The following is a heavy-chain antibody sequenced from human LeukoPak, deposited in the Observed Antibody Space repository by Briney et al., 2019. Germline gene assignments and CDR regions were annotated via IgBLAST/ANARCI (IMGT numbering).Heavy chain of an antibody. CDR3: ARGGTWYYYDYYYYMDV. J-gene: IGHJ6*03. Sequence: PSETLSLTCAVYGGSFSGYYWSWIRQPPGKGLEWIGEINHSGSTNYNPSLKSRVTISVGTSENQFSLKLSSVTAADTAVYYCARGGTWYYYDYYYYMDVWGKGTTVTVSS. D-gene: IGHD2-15*01. CDR1: GGSFSGYY. CDR2: INHSGST. V-gene: IGHV4-34*01.